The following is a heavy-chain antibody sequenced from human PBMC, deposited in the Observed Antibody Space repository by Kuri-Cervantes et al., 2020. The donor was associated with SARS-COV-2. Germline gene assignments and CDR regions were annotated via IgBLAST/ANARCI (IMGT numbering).Heavy chain of an antibody. CDR1: GFTSSSYG. J-gene: IGHJ6*02. V-gene: IGHV3-30*19. D-gene: IGHD5-24*01. Sequence: GESLKISCAASGFTSSSYGMHWVRQAPGKGLEWVAVVWYDGSNKYYADSVKGRFTISRDNSKNTLYLQMNSLRAEDTAVYYCARDHRDGYNWSSFFGGMDVWGQGTTVTVSS. CDR3: ARDHRDGYNWSSFFGGMDV. CDR2: VWYDGSNK.